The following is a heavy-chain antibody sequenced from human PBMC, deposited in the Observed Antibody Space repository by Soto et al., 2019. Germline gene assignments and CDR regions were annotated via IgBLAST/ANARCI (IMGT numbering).Heavy chain of an antibody. CDR2: IYHSGTT. D-gene: IGHD3-9*01. Sequence: SETLSLTCAVSGGSISSSKWWSWVRQPPGKGLEWIGEIYHSGTTNYNPSLKSRVTISVDKSTNLFSLKLSSVSAADTAVYYCARTYYDILTGYYDPWGQGILVTVSS. V-gene: IGHV4-4*02. CDR3: ARTYYDILTGYYDP. CDR1: GGSISSSKW. J-gene: IGHJ5*02.